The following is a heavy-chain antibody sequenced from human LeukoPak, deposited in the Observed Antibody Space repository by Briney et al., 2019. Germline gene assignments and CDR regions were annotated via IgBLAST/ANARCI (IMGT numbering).Heavy chain of an antibody. D-gene: IGHD4-23*01. J-gene: IGHJ4*02. CDR1: GGSFSGYY. V-gene: IGHV4-34*01. Sequence: SETLSLSCAGYGGSFSGYYWSWIRQPPGKGLEWIGEINHSGSTNYNPSFMSRVTISVDTSKNQFSLKLSSVTAADTAVYYCASSYGGNSGYWGQGTLVTVSS. CDR3: ASSYGGNSGY. CDR2: INHSGST.